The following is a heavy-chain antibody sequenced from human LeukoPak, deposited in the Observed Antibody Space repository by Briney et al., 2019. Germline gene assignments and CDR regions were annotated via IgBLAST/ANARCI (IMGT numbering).Heavy chain of an antibody. J-gene: IGHJ6*03. D-gene: IGHD3-22*01. V-gene: IGHV3-21*01. CDR3: ARDMAYYYDSSGYYFNYYYYYYMDV. CDR2: ISGSSSYI. Sequence: GGSLRLSCAASGFTFSSYSMNWVRQAPGKGLEWVSSISGSSSYIYYADSVKGRFTISRDNAKNSLYLQMNSLRAEDTAVYYCARDMAYYYDSSGYYFNYYYYYYMDVWGKGTTVTISS. CDR1: GFTFSSYS.